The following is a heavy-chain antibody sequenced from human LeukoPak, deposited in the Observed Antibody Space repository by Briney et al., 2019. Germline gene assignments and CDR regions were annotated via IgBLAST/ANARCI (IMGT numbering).Heavy chain of an antibody. CDR1: GFTFSRYS. V-gene: IGHV3-48*01. D-gene: IGHD2-15*01. CDR3: ARDLQGSYYYGMDV. CDR2: ISSNSNTI. J-gene: IGHJ6*02. Sequence: GGSLRLSCADSGFTFSRYSMNWARQAPGKGLEWVSYISSNSNTIYYADSVKGRFTISRDNGKNSLYLQMNSLRAEDTAVYYCARDLQGSYYYGMDVWGQGTTVIVSS.